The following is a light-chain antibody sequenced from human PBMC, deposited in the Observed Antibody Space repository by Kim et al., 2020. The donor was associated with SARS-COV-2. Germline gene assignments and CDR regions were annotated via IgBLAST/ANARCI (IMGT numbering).Light chain of an antibody. CDR1: QDISSW. CDR2: TAS. J-gene: IGKJ1*01. CDR3: HQAKNFPWT. Sequence: DIQMTQSPSSVSAAVGDRVTISCRANQDISSWLAWYQQKPGKAPKLLIYTASSLQTGVPSRFSGRGSGTDFTLTISSLQPEDFATYFCHQAKNFPWTFGQGTKVDIK. V-gene: IGKV1-12*02.